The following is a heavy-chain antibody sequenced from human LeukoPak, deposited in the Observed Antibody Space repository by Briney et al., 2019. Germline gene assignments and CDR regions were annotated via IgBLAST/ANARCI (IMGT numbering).Heavy chain of an antibody. CDR2: IRYDGSNK. V-gene: IGHV3-30*02. Sequence: GGSLRLSCAASGFTFSSYGMHWVRQAPGKGLEWVAFIRYDGSNKYYADSVKGRFTISRDNSKNTLYLQVNSLRAEDTAVYYCAKDLSSYHNWFDPWGQGTLVTVTS. J-gene: IGHJ5*02. CDR3: AKDLSSYHNWFDP. CDR1: GFTFSSYG. D-gene: IGHD6-13*01.